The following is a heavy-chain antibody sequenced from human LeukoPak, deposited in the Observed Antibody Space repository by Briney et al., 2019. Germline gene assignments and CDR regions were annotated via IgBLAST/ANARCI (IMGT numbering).Heavy chain of an antibody. D-gene: IGHD6-19*01. CDR3: ARSSYPYYFDY. Sequence: GGSLRLSCAASGFTLSSYDMNWVRQAPGKGLEWVSSISPSGSYIYYADSVKGRFTISRDNARNTLYLQMNSLRAEDTAVYYCARSSYPYYFDYWGQGTLVTVSS. CDR1: GFTLSSYD. J-gene: IGHJ4*02. CDR2: ISPSGSYI. V-gene: IGHV3-21*01.